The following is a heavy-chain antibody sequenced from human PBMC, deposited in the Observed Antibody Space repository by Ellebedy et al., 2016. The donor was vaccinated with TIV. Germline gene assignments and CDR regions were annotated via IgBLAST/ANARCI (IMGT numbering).Heavy chain of an antibody. V-gene: IGHV1-2*02. CDR2: INPNSGGT. CDR3: ARDSEIGDNYDILG. D-gene: IGHD3-9*01. Sequence: AASVKVSCKASGYTFTDYYIHWVRQAPGQGLEWMGWINPNSGGTNYAQKFQGRVTMTRDTSISTAYMELSRLRSDDTAVYYCARDSEIGDNYDILGWGQGTLVTVSS. J-gene: IGHJ4*02. CDR1: GYTFTDYY.